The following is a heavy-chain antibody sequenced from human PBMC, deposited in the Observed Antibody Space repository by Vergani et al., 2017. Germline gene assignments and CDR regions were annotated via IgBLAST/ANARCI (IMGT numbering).Heavy chain of an antibody. V-gene: IGHV4-61*02. Sequence: QVQLQASGPGRVKPSQTLSLTCTMSGGSISAGYYFWSWIRQPAGKGLEWLGHISASGNASHIPSLKTRVSMSVDTPKNQFSLTVTSVTAAATAIYFCARRIGGYYCGGKIHPLPTAFDVWGHGTVVTVPS. CDR3: ARRIGGYYCGGKIHPLPTAFDV. D-gene: IGHD2-21*01. CDR1: GGSISAGYYF. J-gene: IGHJ3*01. CDR2: ISASGNA.